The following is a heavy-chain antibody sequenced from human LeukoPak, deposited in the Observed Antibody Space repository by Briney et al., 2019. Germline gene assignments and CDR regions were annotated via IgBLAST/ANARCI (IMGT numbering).Heavy chain of an antibody. CDR1: GFIFTNYF. J-gene: IGHJ4*02. CDR3: ARAVGRFSTPRGFDY. D-gene: IGHD3-3*01. V-gene: IGHV3-7*03. Sequence: GGSLRLSCAASGFIFTNYFMSWVRQAPGKGLEWVASIKHDGSEKYYVDSVRDRFTISRDNTKNSLFLQMNSLRAEDTALYYCARAVGRFSTPRGFDYWGQGVLVTVSS. CDR2: IKHDGSEK.